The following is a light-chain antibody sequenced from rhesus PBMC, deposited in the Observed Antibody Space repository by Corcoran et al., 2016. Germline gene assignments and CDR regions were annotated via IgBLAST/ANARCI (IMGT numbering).Light chain of an antibody. Sequence: DIQMTQSPSSLSASVGDRVTITCQASQSLSNYLNWYQQKPGKIPKLLIYRASSLQSGIPSRFSGSGSVTDLTLTISSLQPEDFATYYGVQYNSDPLTFGGGTKVEIK. CDR2: RAS. J-gene: IGKJ4*01. CDR3: VQYNSDPLT. CDR1: QSLSNY. V-gene: IGKV1-43*02.